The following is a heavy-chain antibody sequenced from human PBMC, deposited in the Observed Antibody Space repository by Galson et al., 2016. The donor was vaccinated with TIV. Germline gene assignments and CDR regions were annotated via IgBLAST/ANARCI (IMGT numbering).Heavy chain of an antibody. CDR3: ARDLSTDTTTPFDC. D-gene: IGHD4-17*01. CDR1: GYSFTGNY. Sequence: SVKVSCKASGYSFTGNYIHWVRQAPGQGLEWMGWINPTSGDTNYQKRFQDRVTMTRDTSITTVYMDLNRLTSDDTAVYYCARDLSTDTTTPFDCWGQGTLVTV. J-gene: IGHJ4*02. CDR2: INPTSGDT. V-gene: IGHV1-2*02.